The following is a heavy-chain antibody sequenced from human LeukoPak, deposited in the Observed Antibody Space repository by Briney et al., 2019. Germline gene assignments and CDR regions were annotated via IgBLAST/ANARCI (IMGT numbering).Heavy chain of an antibody. CDR1: GLTFSSYG. D-gene: IGHD2-2*01. J-gene: IGHJ6*02. CDR3: AKDHRYCSSTSCYPYYYYYYGMDV. CDR2: ISYDGSNK. V-gene: IGHV3-30*18. Sequence: GRSLRLSCAASGLTFSSYGMHWVRQAPGKGLEWVAVISYDGSNKYYADPVKGRFTISRDNSKNTLYLQMNSLRAEDTAVYYCAKDHRYCSSTSCYPYYYYYYGMDVWGQGTTVTVSS.